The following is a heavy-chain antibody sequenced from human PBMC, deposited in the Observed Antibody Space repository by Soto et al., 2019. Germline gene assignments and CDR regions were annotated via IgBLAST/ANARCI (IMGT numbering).Heavy chain of an antibody. V-gene: IGHV3-33*01. CDR2: IWYDGSNK. Sequence: GGSLRLSCAASGFTFSSYGMHWVRQAPGKGLEWVAVIWYDGSNKYYADSVKGRFTISRDNSKNTLYLQMNSLRAEDTAVYYCARAPQYYYYYMDVWGKGTTVTVSS. J-gene: IGHJ6*03. CDR3: ARAPQYYYYYMDV. CDR1: GFTFSSYG.